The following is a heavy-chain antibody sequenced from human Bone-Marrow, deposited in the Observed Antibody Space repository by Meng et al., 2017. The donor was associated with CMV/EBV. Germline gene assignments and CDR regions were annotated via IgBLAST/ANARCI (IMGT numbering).Heavy chain of an antibody. CDR2: IYSGGSST. J-gene: IGHJ4*02. D-gene: IGHD3-22*01. CDR3: ARARRDYVSSGYYNRDEYYFDY. Sequence: GESLKISCAASGFTFSSYAMSWVRQAPGKGLEWVSVIYSGGSSTYYADSVKGRFTISRDNSKNTLYLQMNSLRAEDTAVYYCARARRDYVSSGYYNRDEYYFDYWGQGTLVTVSS. V-gene: IGHV3-23*03. CDR1: GFTFSSYA.